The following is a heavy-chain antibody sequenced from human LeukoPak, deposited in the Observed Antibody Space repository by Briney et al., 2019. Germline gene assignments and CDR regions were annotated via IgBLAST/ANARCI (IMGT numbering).Heavy chain of an antibody. Sequence: GGSLRLSCAASGFTFSSYAMSWVRQAPGKGLEGVSAISGSGGSTYYADSVKGRFTISRDNSKNTLYLQMNSLRAEDTAVYYCASVYGSGSYSRYYWGQGTLVTVSS. V-gene: IGHV3-23*01. CDR3: ASVYGSGSYSRYY. J-gene: IGHJ4*02. D-gene: IGHD3-10*01. CDR1: GFTFSSYA. CDR2: ISGSGGST.